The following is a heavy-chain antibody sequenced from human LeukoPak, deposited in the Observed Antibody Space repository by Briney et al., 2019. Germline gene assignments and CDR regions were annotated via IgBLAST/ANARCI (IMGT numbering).Heavy chain of an antibody. D-gene: IGHD3-22*01. CDR2: MNPNSGNT. Sequence: ASVKVSCKASGYTFTSYDINWVRQATGQGLEWMGWMNPNSGNTGYAQKFQGRVTMTRNTSISTAYMELSSLRSEDTAVYYCARYRRIVVVTPRPLYYYGMDVWGQGTTVTVSS. J-gene: IGHJ6*02. CDR1: GYTFTSYD. V-gene: IGHV1-8*01. CDR3: ARYRRIVVVTPRPLYYYGMDV.